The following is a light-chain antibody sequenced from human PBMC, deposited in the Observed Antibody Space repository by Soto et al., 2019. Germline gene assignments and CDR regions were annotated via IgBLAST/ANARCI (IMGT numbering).Light chain of an antibody. V-gene: IGLV1-51*02. Sequence: QSVLTQPPSVSAAPGQKVTISCSGRSSNIGNNYVSWYQQLPGTAPKLLIYETNKRPSGIPDRFSGSKSGTSATLGITGLQTGDEADYYCGTWDSSLSAGVFGGGTKLTVL. CDR3: GTWDSSLSAGV. J-gene: IGLJ3*02. CDR2: ETN. CDR1: SSNIGNNY.